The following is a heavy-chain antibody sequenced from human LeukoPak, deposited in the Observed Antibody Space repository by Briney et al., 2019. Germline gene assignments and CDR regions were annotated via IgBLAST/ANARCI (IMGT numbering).Heavy chain of an antibody. D-gene: IGHD6-6*01. J-gene: IGHJ6*03. Sequence: SETLSLTCEVYGGPLSGYQWTWIRQAPGQGLEWIGEINHRGSTNYNPSLKSRVTISVDTSKNQFSLKLSSVTAADTAVYYCARIVRQLRGGYYYYYYMDVWGKGTTVTVSS. V-gene: IGHV4-34*01. CDR2: INHRGST. CDR1: GGPLSGYQ. CDR3: ARIVRQLRGGYYYYYYMDV.